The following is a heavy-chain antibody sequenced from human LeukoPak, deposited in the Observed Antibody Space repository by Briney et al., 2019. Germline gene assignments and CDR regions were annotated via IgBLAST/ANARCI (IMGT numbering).Heavy chain of an antibody. D-gene: IGHD6-6*01. Sequence: GGSLRLSCAASGFTFSGSAMHWVRQASGKGLEWVGRIRSKANSYATAYAASVKGRFTISRDDSKNTAYLQMNSLKTEDTAVYYCTRVTSIAARHNWFDPWGQGTLVTVSS. CDR2: IRSKANSYAT. CDR1: GFTFSGSA. J-gene: IGHJ5*02. V-gene: IGHV3-73*01. CDR3: TRVTSIAARHNWFDP.